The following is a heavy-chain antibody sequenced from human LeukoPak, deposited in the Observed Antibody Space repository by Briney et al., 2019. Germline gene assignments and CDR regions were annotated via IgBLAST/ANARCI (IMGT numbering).Heavy chain of an antibody. V-gene: IGHV4-59*01. D-gene: IGHD1-26*01. J-gene: IGHJ4*02. Sequence: SETLSLTCTVSGGSLSSYYWSWIRQPPGKGLEWIGYIYYSGSTNYNPSLKSRVTISVDTSKNQFSLKLSSVSAADTAVYYCASSRAITSQFDYWGQGTLVTVSS. CDR3: ASSRAITSQFDY. CDR2: IYYSGST. CDR1: GGSLSSYY.